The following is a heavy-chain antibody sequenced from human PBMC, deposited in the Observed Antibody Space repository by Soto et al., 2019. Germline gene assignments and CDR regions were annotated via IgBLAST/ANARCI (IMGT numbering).Heavy chain of an antibody. CDR1: GFTFSSYS. D-gene: IGHD6-13*01. J-gene: IGHJ6*03. Sequence: GHPGGSMRLSCAASGFTFSSYSMNWVRQAPGKGLEWVSHISSSSSTIYYADSVKGRFTISRDNAKNSLYLQMNSLRAEDTAVYYCARDPSSSSYYMDVWGKGTTVTVSS. V-gene: IGHV3-48*01. CDR2: ISSSSSTI. CDR3: ARDPSSSSYYMDV.